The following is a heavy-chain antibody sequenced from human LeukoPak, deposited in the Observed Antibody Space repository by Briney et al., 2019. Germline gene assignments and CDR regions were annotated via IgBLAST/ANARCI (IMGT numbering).Heavy chain of an antibody. CDR3: ARVGYCSSTSCYLDAFDT. J-gene: IGHJ3*02. Sequence: SETLSLTCAVYGGSFSGYYWSWIRQPPGKGLEWIGEINHSGSTNYNPSLKSRVTISVDTSKNQFSLKLSSVTAADTAVYYCARVGYCSSTSCYLDAFDTWGQGTMVTVSS. CDR1: GGSFSGYY. CDR2: INHSGST. V-gene: IGHV4-34*01. D-gene: IGHD2-2*01.